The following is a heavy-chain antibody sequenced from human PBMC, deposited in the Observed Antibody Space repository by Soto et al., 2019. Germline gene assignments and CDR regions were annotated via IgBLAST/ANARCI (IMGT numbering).Heavy chain of an antibody. CDR2: ISSSSTYI. CDR1: GFTFNAYT. CDR3: ASAVTVGWSPQGY. J-gene: IGHJ4*02. Sequence: PGGSLRLSCILSGFTFNAYTMNWVRQAPGKGLEWVPSISSSSTYIYYADSVKGRFTISRDNTNNSLYLQMNSLTTDDTGLYYCASAVTVGWSPQGYWGQGTPVTVSS. V-gene: IGHV3-21*06. D-gene: IGHD2-21*02.